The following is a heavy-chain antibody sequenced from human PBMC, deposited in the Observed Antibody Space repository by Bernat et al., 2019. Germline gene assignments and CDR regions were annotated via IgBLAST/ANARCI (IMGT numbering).Heavy chain of an antibody. CDR3: ARDQGDTSFPLPHDY. CDR1: GYTFTSYG. Sequence: QVQLVQSGAEVKKPGASVKVSCKASGYTFTSYGINWVRQAPGQGLEWMGRISAYNGNTNYAQKLQGRVTMTTDTSTSTAYMELRSLRSDDTAVYYCARDQGDTSFPLPHDYWGQGTLVTVSS. J-gene: IGHJ4*02. D-gene: IGHD3-3*01. CDR2: ISAYNGNT. V-gene: IGHV1-18*04.